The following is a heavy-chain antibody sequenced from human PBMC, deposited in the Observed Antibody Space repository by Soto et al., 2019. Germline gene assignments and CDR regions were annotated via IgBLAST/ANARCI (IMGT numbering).Heavy chain of an antibody. Sequence: QVQLQESGPGLVKPSETLYLTCTVSGGSISSYYWSWIRQPPGKGLEWIGYIYYSGSNNYNPSHQSRLTISVDTSKNQYSLKLSSVTAADTAVYYCARGRGDYVDLWYDYWGQGTLVTVSS. V-gene: IGHV4-59*01. D-gene: IGHD4-17*01. CDR2: IYYSGSN. J-gene: IGHJ4*02. CDR1: GGSISSYY. CDR3: ARGRGDYVDLWYDY.